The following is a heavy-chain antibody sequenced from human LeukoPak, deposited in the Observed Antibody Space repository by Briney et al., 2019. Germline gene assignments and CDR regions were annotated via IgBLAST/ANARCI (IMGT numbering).Heavy chain of an antibody. V-gene: IGHV3-15*07. D-gene: IGHD3-10*01. J-gene: IGHJ6*02. CDR2: IKSKTDGGTT. CDR3: TYYGSGPYYYGMDV. CDR1: GFTFSNAW. Sequence: GGSLRLSCAASGFTFSNAWMNWVRQALGKGLEWVGRIKSKTDGGTTDYAAPVKGRFTISRDDSKNTLYLQMNSLKTEDTAVYYCTYYGSGPYYYGMDVWGQGTTVTVSS.